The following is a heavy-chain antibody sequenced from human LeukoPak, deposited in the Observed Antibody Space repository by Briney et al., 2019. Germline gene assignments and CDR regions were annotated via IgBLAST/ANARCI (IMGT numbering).Heavy chain of an antibody. CDR3: AQQVGYCSSGSCYFTY. CDR2: ISNTGGST. Sequence: ETLSLTCTVSGGSISSYYWSWVRQAPGKGLEWVSAISNTGGSTYYADSVKGRFTISRDKSKNTLSLQMNSLRAEDTAVYYCAQQVGYCSSGSCYFTYWGQGTLVTVSS. CDR1: GGSISSYY. D-gene: IGHD2-15*01. V-gene: IGHV3-23*01. J-gene: IGHJ1*01.